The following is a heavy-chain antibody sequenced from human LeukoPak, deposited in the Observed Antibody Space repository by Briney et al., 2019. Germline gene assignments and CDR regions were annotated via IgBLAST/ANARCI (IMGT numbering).Heavy chain of an antibody. V-gene: IGHV1-18*01. D-gene: IGHD2-2*01. Sequence: ASVKVSCKPSGYTFTNYGFTWVRQAPGQGLEWMGWISAYNGNTNYARKFQGRVTMTTDTSTSTAYMELRSLRSDDTAVYHCARRGYCSSTSCYALDAFDIWGQGTMVTVSS. CDR3: ARRGYCSSTSCYALDAFDI. CDR2: ISAYNGNT. J-gene: IGHJ3*02. CDR1: GYTFTNYG.